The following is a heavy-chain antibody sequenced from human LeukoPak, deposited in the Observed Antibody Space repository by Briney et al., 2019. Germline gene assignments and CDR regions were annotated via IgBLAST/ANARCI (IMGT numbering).Heavy chain of an antibody. Sequence: GGSLRLSCAASGFNFSSYWLSWVRQAPGKGLEWVSAISGSGGSTYYADSVKGRFTISRDNSKNTLYLQMNSLRAEDTAVYYCAKDSYYYDSSGYYPRGGFDYWGQGTLVTVSS. V-gene: IGHV3-23*01. CDR1: GFNFSSYW. CDR3: AKDSYYYDSSGYYPRGGFDY. CDR2: ISGSGGST. D-gene: IGHD3-22*01. J-gene: IGHJ4*02.